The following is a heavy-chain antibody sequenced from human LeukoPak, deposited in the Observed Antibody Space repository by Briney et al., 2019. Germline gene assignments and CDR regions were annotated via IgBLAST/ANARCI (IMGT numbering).Heavy chain of an antibody. CDR2: IYPGDSDT. D-gene: IGHD5-18*01. CDR1: GYSFTSYW. Sequence: RGESLKISCKGSGYSFTSYWIGWVRQMPGKGLEWMGIIYPGDSDTRYSPSFQGQVTISADKSISTAYLQWSGLKASDTAMYYCARLGYSYGYLYYFDDWGQGTLVTVSS. CDR3: ARLGYSYGYLYYFDD. V-gene: IGHV5-51*01. J-gene: IGHJ4*02.